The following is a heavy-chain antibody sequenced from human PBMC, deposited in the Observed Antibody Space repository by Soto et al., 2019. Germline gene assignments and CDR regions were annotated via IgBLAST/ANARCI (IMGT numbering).Heavy chain of an antibody. V-gene: IGHV1-18*04. CDR1: GYSFTSYG. CDR2: ISAYDGNT. J-gene: IGHJ6*02. Sequence: ASVKVSCKASGYSFTSYGINWVRQAPGQGLEWMGWISAYDGNTNYAQKLQGRVTMTTDTSTSTANMEMRSLRSDDTAVYYCARDSITLDRGGYFGMDVWGQGTTVTVSS. D-gene: IGHD3-3*01. CDR3: ARDSITLDRGGYFGMDV.